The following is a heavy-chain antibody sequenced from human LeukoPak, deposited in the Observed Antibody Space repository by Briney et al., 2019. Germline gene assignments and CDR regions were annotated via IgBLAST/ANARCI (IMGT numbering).Heavy chain of an antibody. CDR1: GGSFSGYY. CDR2: INHSGCT. CDR3: ARGPIAYYDFWSGYSRVYFDY. J-gene: IGHJ4*02. Sequence: SETLSLTCAVYGGSFSGYYWSWIRQPPGKGLEWIGEINHSGCTNYNPSLKSRVTISVDTSKNQFSLKLSSVTAADTAVYYCARGPIAYYDFWSGYSRVYFDYWGQGTLVTVSS. V-gene: IGHV4-34*01. D-gene: IGHD3-3*01.